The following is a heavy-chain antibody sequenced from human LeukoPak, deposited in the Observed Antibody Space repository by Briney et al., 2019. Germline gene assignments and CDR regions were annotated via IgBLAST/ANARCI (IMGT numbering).Heavy chain of an antibody. CDR1: GYTFTDYY. V-gene: IGHV1-2*02. D-gene: IGHD5-24*01. J-gene: IGHJ4*02. CDR3: ARGRDIEMTTMSGGSDY. CDR2: LNPNSGDT. Sequence: ASVKVSCKASGYTFTDYYMHWVRQAPGQGLEWMGWLNPNSGDTNYAQKFQGRVSMTRDSSISTAYMDLSDLRSDDTAVYSCARGRDIEMTTMSGGSDYWGQGTLVTVSS.